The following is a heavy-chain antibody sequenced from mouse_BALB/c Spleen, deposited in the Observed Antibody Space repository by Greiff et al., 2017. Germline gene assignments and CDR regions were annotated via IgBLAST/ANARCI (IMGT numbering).Heavy chain of an antibody. CDR2: ISSGGST. Sequence: EVKLVESGGGLVKPGGSLKLSCAASGFTFSSYAMSWVRQTPEKRLEWVASISSGGSTYYPDSVKGRFTISRDNARNILYLQMSSLRSEDTAMYYCAREGTTATNFDVWGAGTTVTVSS. D-gene: IGHD1-2*01. J-gene: IGHJ1*01. CDR3: AREGTTATNFDV. CDR1: GFTFSSYA. V-gene: IGHV5-6-5*01.